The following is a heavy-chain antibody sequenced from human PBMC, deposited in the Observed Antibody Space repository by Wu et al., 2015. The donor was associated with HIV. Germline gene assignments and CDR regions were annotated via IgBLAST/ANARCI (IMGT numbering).Heavy chain of an antibody. CDR1: GYTFTGYF. Sequence: QVQLVQSGAEVKKPGASVKVSCKASGYTFTGYFMHWVRQAPGQGLEWMGWINTNSGVTKYAQKFQGRVTMTRDTSISTVHMELTRLRPDDTGVYYCARLGYSSSSVEYYYYMDVWGKGTTATVSS. J-gene: IGHJ6*03. V-gene: IGHV1-2*02. D-gene: IGHD6-6*01. CDR3: ARLGYSSSSVEYYYYMDV. CDR2: INTNSGVT.